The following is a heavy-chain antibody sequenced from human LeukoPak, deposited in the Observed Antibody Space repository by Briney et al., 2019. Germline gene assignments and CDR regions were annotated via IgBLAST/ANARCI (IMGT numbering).Heavy chain of an antibody. D-gene: IGHD4-17*01. CDR3: AREWGTTVTTKDYYYYYMDV. J-gene: IGHJ6*03. CDR2: IYHSGST. Sequence: SETLSLTCTVSGYSISSGYYWGWIRQPPGKGLEWIGSIYHSGSTYYNPSLKSRVTISVDTSKNQFSLKLSSVTAADTAVYYCAREWGTTVTTKDYYYYYMDVWGKGTTVTVSS. V-gene: IGHV4-38-2*02. CDR1: GYSISSGYY.